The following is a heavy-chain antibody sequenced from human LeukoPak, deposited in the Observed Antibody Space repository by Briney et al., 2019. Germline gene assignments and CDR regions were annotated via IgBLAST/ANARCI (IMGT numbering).Heavy chain of an antibody. D-gene: IGHD2-2*01. J-gene: IGHJ4*02. CDR1: GFTFSRNA. CDR2: ITGSGGST. Sequence: GGSLRLSCAASGFTFSRNAMSWVRQAPGKGPEWVSGITGSGGSTDSADSVKGRPTISRDNSKNTLYLQMNSLRVEDTAVYYCAKKYGQIPSFDYWGQGTLVTVPS. CDR3: AKKYGQIPSFDY. V-gene: IGHV3-23*01.